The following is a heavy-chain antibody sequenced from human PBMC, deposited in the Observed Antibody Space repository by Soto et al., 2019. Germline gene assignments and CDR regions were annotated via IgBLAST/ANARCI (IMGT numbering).Heavy chain of an antibody. CDR2: ISSSGGAM. D-gene: IGHD6-6*01. J-gene: IGHJ4*02. Sequence: EVQLVESGGALAQPGKSLRLSCAASGFTFSSFGMNWVRQAPGKGLEWVSYISSSGGAMHYADSVRGRFTISRDNAKNSFYLQMNSLRDEDTAVYYCARDTHSSSADSDYWGQGTLVTVSS. V-gene: IGHV3-48*02. CDR1: GFTFSSFG. CDR3: ARDTHSSSADSDY.